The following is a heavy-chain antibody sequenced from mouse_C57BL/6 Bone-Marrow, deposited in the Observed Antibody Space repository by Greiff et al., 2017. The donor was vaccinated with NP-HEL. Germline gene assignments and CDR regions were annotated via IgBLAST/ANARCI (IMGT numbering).Heavy chain of an antibody. V-gene: IGHV1-80*01. J-gene: IGHJ1*03. D-gene: IGHD1-1*01. CDR2: IYPGDGDT. CDR3: ARWGYYGSPWYFEV. Sequence: QVQLQQSGAELVKPGASVKISCKASGYAFSSYWMNWVKQRPGKGLEWIGQIYPGDGDTNYNGKFKGKATLTADKSSSTAYMQLSSLTSEDSAVYYCARWGYYGSPWYFEVWGKGTTVTVSS. CDR1: GYAFSSYW.